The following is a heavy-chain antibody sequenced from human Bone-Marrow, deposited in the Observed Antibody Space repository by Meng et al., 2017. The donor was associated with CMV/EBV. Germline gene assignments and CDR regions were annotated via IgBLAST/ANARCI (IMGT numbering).Heavy chain of an antibody. CDR1: GGSFSGYY. J-gene: IGHJ5*02. V-gene: IGHV4-34*01. CDR2: NNHSGNT. Sequence: QLQRWCAALLKTSETPSMTCAGSGGSFSGYYWSWIRQPPGKGLEWMAENNHSGNTNYNPLLKSRITISVDTSKNHFSLKLSSVTAADTAVYYCATVGLGMNWFDPWGQGTLVTVSS. CDR3: ATVGLGMNWFDP.